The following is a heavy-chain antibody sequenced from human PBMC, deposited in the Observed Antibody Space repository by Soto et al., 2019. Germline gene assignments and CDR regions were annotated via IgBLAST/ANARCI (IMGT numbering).Heavy chain of an antibody. Sequence: PGESLKISCKGSGYSFTSYWIGWARQMPGKGLEWMGIIYPGDSDTRYSPSFQGQVTISADKSISTAYLQWSSLKASDTAMYYCAKSAAGGKHHYGMDVWGQGTTVPVSS. D-gene: IGHD6-13*01. V-gene: IGHV5-51*01. CDR1: GYSFTSYW. J-gene: IGHJ6*02. CDR3: AKSAAGGKHHYGMDV. CDR2: IYPGDSDT.